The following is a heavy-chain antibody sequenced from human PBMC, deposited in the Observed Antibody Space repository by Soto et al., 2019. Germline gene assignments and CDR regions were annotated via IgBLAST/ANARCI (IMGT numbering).Heavy chain of an antibody. V-gene: IGHV4-39*01. Sequence: QLQLQELGPGLVKPSETLSLTCTVSAGSISSSSYFSGWIRQPPGKGLEWIGTIDYRGSTSYNPSLKSRVTISVDTSKNQFSLTLSSVTAADTAVYYCATRLYHSRGYYYVPYWGQGTLVTVSS. J-gene: IGHJ4*02. D-gene: IGHD3-22*01. CDR1: AGSISSSSYF. CDR3: ATRLYHSRGYYYVPY. CDR2: IDYRGST.